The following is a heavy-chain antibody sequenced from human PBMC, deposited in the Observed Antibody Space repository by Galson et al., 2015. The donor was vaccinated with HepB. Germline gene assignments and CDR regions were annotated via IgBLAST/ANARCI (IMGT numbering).Heavy chain of an antibody. CDR3: GRDAPNCEYFDF. CDR1: GTSITTFNW. Sequence: SESLSLTCAVSGTSITTFNWWSWVRQTPDRGLEWIGHIVHNGFTNYKSSLKSRVNMSLEKSQNQVSLNLTSGTAADTAVYFCGRDAPNCEYFDFWGQGIPVIVSS. CDR2: IVHNGFT. V-gene: IGHV4-4*02. D-gene: IGHD7-27*01. J-gene: IGHJ4*02.